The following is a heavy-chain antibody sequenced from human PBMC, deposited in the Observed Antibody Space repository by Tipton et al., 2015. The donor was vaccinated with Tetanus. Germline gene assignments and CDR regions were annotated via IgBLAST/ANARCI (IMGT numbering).Heavy chain of an antibody. D-gene: IGHD1-26*01. CDR3: ARDQARGARGWNYFDY. Sequence: LRLSCTVSGGSISSGGYYWSWIRQHPGKGLEWIGDIYYSGSTCYNPSLKSRVSISVDTSKNQFSLKLNSVTAADTAVYYCARDQARGARGWNYFDYWGQGTLVTVSS. V-gene: IGHV4-31*03. CDR1: GGSISSGGYY. J-gene: IGHJ4*02. CDR2: IYYSGST.